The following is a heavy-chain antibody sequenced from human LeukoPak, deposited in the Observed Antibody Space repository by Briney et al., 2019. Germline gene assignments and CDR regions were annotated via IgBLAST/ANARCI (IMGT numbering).Heavy chain of an antibody. V-gene: IGHV3-23*01. D-gene: IGHD3-10*01. CDR2: ISGSGGST. Sequence: GRSLRLSCAASGFTFSSYGMSWVRQAPGKGLEWVSAISGSGGSTYYADSVKGRFTISRDNSKNTLYLQMNSLRAEDTAVYYCAKEGAWFGYFDYWGQGTLVTVSS. CDR3: AKEGAWFGYFDY. CDR1: GFTFSSYG. J-gene: IGHJ4*02.